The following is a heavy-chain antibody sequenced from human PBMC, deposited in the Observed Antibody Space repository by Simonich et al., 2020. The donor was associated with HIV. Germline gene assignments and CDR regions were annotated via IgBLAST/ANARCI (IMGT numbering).Heavy chain of an antibody. D-gene: IGHD2-2*01. J-gene: IGHJ4*02. CDR2: ISSSSSYI. CDR1: GFTFSSYS. V-gene: IGHV3-21*01. CDR3: ARDGRKGSSTSCSDY. Sequence: EVQLVESGGGLVKPGGSLRLSCAASGFTFSSYSMNWVRQAPGKGLEWVSSISSSSSYIYYADSVKGRFTIYRDNAKTSLYLQMNSLRAEDTAVYYCARDGRKGSSTSCSDYWGQGTLVTVSS.